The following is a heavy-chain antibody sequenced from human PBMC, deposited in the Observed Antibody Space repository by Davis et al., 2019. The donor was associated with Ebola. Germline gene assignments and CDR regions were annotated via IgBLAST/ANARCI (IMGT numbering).Heavy chain of an antibody. D-gene: IGHD5-18*01. CDR2: INHSGST. CDR1: GGSFSGYY. J-gene: IGHJ4*02. Sequence: SETLSLTCAVYGGSFSGYYWSWIRQSPGKGLEWIGEINHSGSTNYNPSLKSRVTISVDTSKNQFSLKLSSVTAADTAVYYCARGRRYSYGPPRYWGQGTLVTVSS. CDR3: ARGRRYSYGPPRY. V-gene: IGHV4-34*01.